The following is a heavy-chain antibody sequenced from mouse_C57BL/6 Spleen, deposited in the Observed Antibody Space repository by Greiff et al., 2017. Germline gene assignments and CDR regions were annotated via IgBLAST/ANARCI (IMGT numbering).Heavy chain of an antibody. CDR1: GYTFTDYY. D-gene: IGHD1-1*02. Sequence: VQLQQSGPELVKPGASVKISCKASGYTFTDYYMNWVKQSHGKSLEWIGDINPNNGGTSYNQKFKGKATLTVDKSSSTAYMELRSLTSEDSAVYYCARLDGSYDYWGQGTTLTVSS. CDR2: INPNNGGT. V-gene: IGHV1-26*01. J-gene: IGHJ2*01. CDR3: ARLDGSYDY.